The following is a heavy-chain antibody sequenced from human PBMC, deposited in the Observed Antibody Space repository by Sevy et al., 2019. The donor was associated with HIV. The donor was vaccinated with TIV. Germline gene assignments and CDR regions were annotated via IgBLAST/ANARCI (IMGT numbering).Heavy chain of an antibody. J-gene: IGHJ4*02. CDR2: IWYDGTNK. CDR1: GFTFSSYG. D-gene: IGHD3-10*01. V-gene: IGHV3-33*01. Sequence: GGSLRLSCAASGFTFSSYGMHCVRQAPDKGLEWVAVIWYDGTNKYYADSVKGRFTISRDNSKNTLYLQMSSLRAEDTAVYYCVRDKLPPVMVTMVRGTLSYFFDYWGQGTLVTVSS. CDR3: VRDKLPPVMVTMVRGTLSYFFDY.